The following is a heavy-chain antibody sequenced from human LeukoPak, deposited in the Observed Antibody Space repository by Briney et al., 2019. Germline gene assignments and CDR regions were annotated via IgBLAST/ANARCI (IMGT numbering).Heavy chain of an antibody. J-gene: IGHJ4*02. CDR2: IYYSGST. V-gene: IGHV4-31*03. D-gene: IGHD3-3*01. CDR1: GDSISNGGYY. Sequence: PSETLSLTCTVSGDSISNGGYYWSWIRHYPGKGLEWIAYIYYSGSTYYNPSLMSRATISVDTSKNQFSLKLRSVTAADTAVYFCARVSAIFGVVLDYWGQGTQVTVSS. CDR3: ARVSAIFGVVLDY.